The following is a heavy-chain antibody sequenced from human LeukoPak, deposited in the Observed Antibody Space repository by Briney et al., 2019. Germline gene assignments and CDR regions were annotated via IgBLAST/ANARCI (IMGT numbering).Heavy chain of an antibody. CDR3: ARRTAFTMVDDAFDI. V-gene: IGHV4-4*09. CDR2: IYTSGST. D-gene: IGHD3-10*01. CDR1: GGSISSYY. J-gene: IGHJ3*02. Sequence: KPSETLSLTCTVSGGSISSYYWSWIRQPPGKGLEWIGFIYTSGSTNYNPSLKSRVTISVDTSKNQFSLKLSSVTAADTAVYYCARRTAFTMVDDAFDIWGQGTMVTVSS.